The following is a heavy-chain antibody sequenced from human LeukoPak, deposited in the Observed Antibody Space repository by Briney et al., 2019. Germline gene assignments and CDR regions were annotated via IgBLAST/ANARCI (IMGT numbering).Heavy chain of an antibody. CDR2: IKQDGSEK. CDR3: ARGTLGLLWFGEVFDY. Sequence: PARCLRLSCAASGFTSISYWMSCVRQPPGKGLEWVAKIKQDGSEKYYVDSVKRRFTISKDNANNSLYLQINSLRDEETAVYVCARGTLGLLWFGEVFDYWGQGTLVTVSS. V-gene: IGHV3-7*01. CDR1: GFTSISYW. J-gene: IGHJ4*02. D-gene: IGHD3-10*01.